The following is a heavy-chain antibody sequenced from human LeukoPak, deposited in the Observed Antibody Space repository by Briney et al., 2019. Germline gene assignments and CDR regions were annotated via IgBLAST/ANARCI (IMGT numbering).Heavy chain of an antibody. CDR2: IYSGGST. CDR1: GFTVSNNY. D-gene: IGHD3-22*01. Sequence: GGSLRLSCAASGFTVSNNYMNWVRQAPGKGLEWVSVIYSGGSTYYADSVKGRFTISRDNSKNTLCLQMNSLRAEDTAVYYCARDGDSSGYNNFDYWGQGTLVTVSS. V-gene: IGHV3-53*01. J-gene: IGHJ4*02. CDR3: ARDGDSSGYNNFDY.